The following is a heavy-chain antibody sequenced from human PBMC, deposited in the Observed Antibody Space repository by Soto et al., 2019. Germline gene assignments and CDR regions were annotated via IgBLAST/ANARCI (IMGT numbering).Heavy chain of an antibody. CDR3: ARLVGATTSGFDY. CDR2: IYPGDSDS. CDR1: GYSFITYW. Sequence: GESLKISCTASGYSFITYWIGWVRQMPGKGLEWLGVIYPGDSDSRYSPSFQCLVTISADKSVSTAYLQWSSLRAADTAMYYCARLVGATTSGFDYWGQGTLVTVSS. D-gene: IGHD1-26*01. V-gene: IGHV5-51*01. J-gene: IGHJ4*02.